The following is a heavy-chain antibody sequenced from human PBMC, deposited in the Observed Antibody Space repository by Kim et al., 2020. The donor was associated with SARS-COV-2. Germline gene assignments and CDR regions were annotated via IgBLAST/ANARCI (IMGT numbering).Heavy chain of an antibody. CDR1: GFTFNSHA. V-gene: IGHV3-64*01. CDR2: ISWNGGST. D-gene: IGHD3-10*01. CDR3: ATEGLSDRGHLSF. J-gene: IGHJ4*02. Sequence: GGSLRLSCAASGFTFNSHAMHWVRQAPGKGLEWVSCISWNGGSTGYVKSVKGRFSISRDNANNTLYLQMDSLRAEDMALYYCATEGLSDRGHLSFWGQGT.